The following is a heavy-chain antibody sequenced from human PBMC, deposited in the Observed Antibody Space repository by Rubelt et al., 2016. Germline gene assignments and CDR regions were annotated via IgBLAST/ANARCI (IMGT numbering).Heavy chain of an antibody. CDR1: GFSFSSSW. CDR2: IKQDGTEK. Sequence: GGSLRLSCAASGFSFSSSWMTWVRQAPGKGLEWVANIKQDGTEKYYVDSVKGRFTISRDNAKNSLFLQMNSLRVEDTAVYYCTVVVPQHASFDYWGQGTLVTVSS. J-gene: IGHJ4*02. V-gene: IGHV3-7*02. CDR3: TVVVPQHASFDY. D-gene: IGHD2-2*01.